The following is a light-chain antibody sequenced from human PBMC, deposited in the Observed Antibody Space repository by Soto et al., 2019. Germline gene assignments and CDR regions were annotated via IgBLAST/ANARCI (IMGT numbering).Light chain of an antibody. Sequence: QSVLTQPPSAFGTPGQRVTISCSGSSSNIGSNYVYWYQQLPGTAPKLLIYRNNQRPSGVPDRFSGSKSGTSASLAISGLRSEDEADYYCAAWDDSLSGVVFGGGTNSPS. V-gene: IGLV1-47*01. CDR3: AAWDDSLSGVV. J-gene: IGLJ2*01. CDR1: SSNIGSNY. CDR2: RNN.